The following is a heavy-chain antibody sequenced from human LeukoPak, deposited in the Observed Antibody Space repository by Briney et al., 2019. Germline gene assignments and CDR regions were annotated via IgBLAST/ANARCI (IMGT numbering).Heavy chain of an antibody. D-gene: IGHD3-10*01. V-gene: IGHV1-2*06. Sequence: ASVKVSCKASGYTFTGYYMHWVRQAPGQGLEWMGRINPNSGGTNYAQKFQGRVTMTRDTSISTAYMELSSLRSEDTAVYYCARDVGYGSGSTYFDYWGQGTLVTVSS. CDR3: ARDVGYGSGSTYFDY. J-gene: IGHJ4*02. CDR2: INPNSGGT. CDR1: GYTFTGYY.